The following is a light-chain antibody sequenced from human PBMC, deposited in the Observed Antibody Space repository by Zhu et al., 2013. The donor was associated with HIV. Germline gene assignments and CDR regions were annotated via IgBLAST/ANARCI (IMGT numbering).Light chain of an antibody. J-gene: IGLJ2*01. V-gene: IGLV1-51*01. Sequence: QSVLTQPPSVSAAPGQKVTISCSGSTSNIGNNYVSWYQQFPGTAPKLLIYDNNNRPSGIPDRFSGSKSGTSATLGITGLQTGDEGDYYCGTWDNGLSAVVFGGGTKLTVL. CDR3: GTWDNGLSAVV. CDR1: TSNIGNNY. CDR2: DNN.